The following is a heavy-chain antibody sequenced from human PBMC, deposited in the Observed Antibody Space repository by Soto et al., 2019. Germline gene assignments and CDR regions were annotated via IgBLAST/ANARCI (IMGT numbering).Heavy chain of an antibody. J-gene: IGHJ4*02. Sequence: EVQLVESGGGLVKPGGSLRLSCAASGFTFSSYSMNWVRQAPGKGLEWVSSISSSSSYIYYADSVKGRFTISRDNAKNALYLQMNSLRAEDTAVYYCAPQVAPATGTDWGQGTLVTVSS. CDR2: ISSSSSYI. D-gene: IGHD1-1*01. V-gene: IGHV3-21*01. CDR1: GFTFSSYS. CDR3: APQVAPATGTD.